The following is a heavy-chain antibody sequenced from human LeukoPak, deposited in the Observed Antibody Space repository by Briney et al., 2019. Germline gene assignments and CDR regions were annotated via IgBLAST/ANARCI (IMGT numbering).Heavy chain of an antibody. CDR2: ISYDGSNE. Sequence: GGSLRLSCAASEFTFSSYTMHWARQAPGKGLEWVAVISYDGSNEYYADSVKGRFTISRDNSKSTLYLQMNSLRAEDATMYYCARAPSGYYPYFDYWGQGTLVTVSS. J-gene: IGHJ4*02. D-gene: IGHD3-3*01. V-gene: IGHV3-30*04. CDR1: EFTFSSYT. CDR3: ARAPSGYYPYFDY.